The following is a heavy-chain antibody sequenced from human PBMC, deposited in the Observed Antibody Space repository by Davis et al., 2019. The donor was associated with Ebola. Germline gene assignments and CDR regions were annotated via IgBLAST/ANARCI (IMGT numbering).Heavy chain of an antibody. D-gene: IGHD3-16*01. CDR3: ARVQFSLVFYGMDV. CDR2: ISSSSSTI. Sequence: PGGSLRLSCAASGFTFSSYSMNWVRQAPGKGLEWVSYISSSSSTIYYADSVKGRFTISRDNAKNSLYLQMNSLRDEDTAVYYCARVQFSLVFYGMDVWGQGTTVTVSS. J-gene: IGHJ6*02. V-gene: IGHV3-48*02. CDR1: GFTFSSYS.